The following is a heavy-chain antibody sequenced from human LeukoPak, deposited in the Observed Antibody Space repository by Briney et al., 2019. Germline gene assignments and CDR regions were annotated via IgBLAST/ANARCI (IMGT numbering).Heavy chain of an antibody. J-gene: IGHJ4*02. CDR3: LYSSSPAFDY. V-gene: IGHV3-11*04. CDR2: ISSSGSTI. CDR1: GFTFGDYY. D-gene: IGHD6-6*01. Sequence: EAGGSLRLSCAASGFTFGDYYMSWIRQAPGKGLEWVSYISSSGSTIYYADSVKGRFTISRDNAKNSLYLQMNSLRAEDTAVYYCLYSSSPAFDYWGQGTPVTVSS.